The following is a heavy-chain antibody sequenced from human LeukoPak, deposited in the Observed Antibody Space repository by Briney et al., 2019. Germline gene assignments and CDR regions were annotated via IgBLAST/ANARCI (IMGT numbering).Heavy chain of an antibody. CDR3: ARGRGYSTFEY. D-gene: IGHD4-23*01. J-gene: IGHJ4*02. CDR2: IEQDGGGK. CDR1: GFTFSNYW. V-gene: IGHV3-7*01. Sequence: GGSLRLSCAASGFTFSNYWMSWVRQAPGKGLEWVEKIEQDGGGKNYVASVKGRFTISRDNAKNSLYLQMNSLRAEDTAVYYCARGRGYSTFEYWGQGTLVTVSS.